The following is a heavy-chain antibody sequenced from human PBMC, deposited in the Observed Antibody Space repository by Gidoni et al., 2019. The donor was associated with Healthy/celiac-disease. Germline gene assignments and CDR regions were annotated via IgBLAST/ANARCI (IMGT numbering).Heavy chain of an antibody. CDR3: ARGGSSTIAFDY. J-gene: IGHJ4*02. D-gene: IGHD2-2*01. CDR2: IWYDGSNK. V-gene: IGHV3-33*01. CDR1: GFTFSSYG. Sequence: QVQLVESGGGVVQPGRSMRLSCAASGFTFSSYGMHWVRQAPGKGLEWVAVIWYDGSNKYYADSVKGRFTISRDNSKNTLYLQMNSLRAEDTAVYYCARGGSSTIAFDYWGQGTLVTVSS.